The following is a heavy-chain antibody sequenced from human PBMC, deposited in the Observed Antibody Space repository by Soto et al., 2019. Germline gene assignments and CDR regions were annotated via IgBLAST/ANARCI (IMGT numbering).Heavy chain of an antibody. CDR1: GYTFTSYY. CDR2: INPSGSST. V-gene: IGHV1-46*03. CDR3: ARGAVSADAFDI. D-gene: IGHD6-19*01. J-gene: IGHJ3*02. Sequence: GASLKVSCKASGYTFTSYYMHWVRQAPGQGLEWMGIINPSGSSTSYAQKFQGRVTMTRDTSTSTVYMELSSLRSEDTAVYYCARGAVSADAFDIWGQGTMVTVSS.